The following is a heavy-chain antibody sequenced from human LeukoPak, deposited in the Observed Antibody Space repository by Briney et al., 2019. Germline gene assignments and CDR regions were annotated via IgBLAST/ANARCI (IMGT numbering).Heavy chain of an antibody. CDR2: IYYSGNT. D-gene: IGHD3/OR15-3a*01. CDR3: ARQTGSGLFILP. V-gene: IGHV4-39*01. Sequence: SETLSLTCTVSGGSISSSSYYWGWIRQPPGEGLEWIGSIYYSGNTYYNASLKSQVSISIDTSKNQFSLRLTSVTAADTAVYYCARQTGSGLFILPGGQGTLVTVSS. J-gene: IGHJ4*02. CDR1: GGSISSSSYY.